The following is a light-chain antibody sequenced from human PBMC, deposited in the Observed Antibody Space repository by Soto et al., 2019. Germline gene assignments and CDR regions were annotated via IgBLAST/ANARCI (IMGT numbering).Light chain of an antibody. Sequence: DIQMTQSPFSLSASVGDRVTITCRASQSISRDLNWYQQKPGKAPNLLMYTASNLQSGVPSRFSGSGSGTDLTITISSLQPEDFATYYCQQSYSTPISFGQGTRLEIK. V-gene: IGKV1-39*01. CDR2: TAS. J-gene: IGKJ5*01. CDR1: QSISRD. CDR3: QQSYSTPIS.